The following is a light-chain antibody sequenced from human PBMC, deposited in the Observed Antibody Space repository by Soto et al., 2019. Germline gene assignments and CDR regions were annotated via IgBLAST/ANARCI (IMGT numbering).Light chain of an antibody. J-gene: IGKJ2*01. CDR1: QGITND. CDR3: QQANSFPLT. Sequence: AIQMTQSPSSLSASVGDRVTITCRASQGITNDLGWYQQKPGKAPNLLIYGASNLQSGVPSRFSGSGSGTDFTLTISSLQPEDFATYYCQQANSFPLTFGQGTKLEIK. V-gene: IGKV1-6*01. CDR2: GAS.